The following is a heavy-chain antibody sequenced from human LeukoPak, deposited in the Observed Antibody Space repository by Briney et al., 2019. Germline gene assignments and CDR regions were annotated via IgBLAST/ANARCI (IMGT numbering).Heavy chain of an antibody. D-gene: IGHD6-19*01. CDR1: GFTFSSYW. J-gene: IGHJ5*02. V-gene: IGHV3-7*01. CDR2: IKQDGSEK. Sequence: GGSLRLSCAASGFTFSSYWMSWVRQAPGKGLEWVANIKQDGSEKYYVDSVKGRFTISRDNAKNSLYLQMNSLRAEDTAVYYCARAREISSGWFPEGDNWFDPWGQGTLVTVSS. CDR3: ARAREISSGWFPEGDNWFDP.